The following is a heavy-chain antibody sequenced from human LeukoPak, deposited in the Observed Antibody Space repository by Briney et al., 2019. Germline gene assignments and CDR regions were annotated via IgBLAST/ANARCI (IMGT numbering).Heavy chain of an antibody. J-gene: IGHJ4*02. CDR1: GFTFSAYT. Sequence: GGSLRLSCAASGFTFSAYTLNWVRQAPGKGLEWVSSIKGSDNYIYNADSVAGRFTVSTDDAQNSIYLQMNSLRVEDAAIYYCARSRGMSMNDKNLLYWGQGSLVTVSS. V-gene: IGHV3-21*06. CDR3: ARSRGMSMNDKNLLY. D-gene: IGHD3-10*01. CDR2: IKGSDNYI.